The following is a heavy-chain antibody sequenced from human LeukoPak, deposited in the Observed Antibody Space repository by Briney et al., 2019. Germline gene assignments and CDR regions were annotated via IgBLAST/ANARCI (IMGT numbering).Heavy chain of an antibody. Sequence: PSETLSLTCTVSGGSISSGSYYWRWIRQPPGKGLEWIGRIYTSGSTNYNPSLKSRVTISVDTSKNQFSLKLSSVTAADTAVYYCARDRYHDSSGYYFDYFDYWGQGTLVTVSS. CDR3: ARDRYHDSSGYYFDYFDY. CDR1: GGSISSGSYY. CDR2: IYTSGST. V-gene: IGHV4-61*02. J-gene: IGHJ4*02. D-gene: IGHD3-22*01.